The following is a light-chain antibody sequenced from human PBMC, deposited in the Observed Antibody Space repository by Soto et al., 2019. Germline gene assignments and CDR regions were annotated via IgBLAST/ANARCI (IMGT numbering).Light chain of an antibody. J-gene: IGLJ1*01. V-gene: IGLV1-40*01. Sequence: QSVLTQPPSVSGAPGQRVTISCTGGSSNIGAGYDIHWYQHLPGTAPKLLISGNSNRPSGIPDRFSGSKSGTSASLAITGLQAEDEAVYYCQSYDSSLSGHVFGIGTTVTVL. CDR2: GNS. CDR1: SSNIGAGYD. CDR3: QSYDSSLSGHV.